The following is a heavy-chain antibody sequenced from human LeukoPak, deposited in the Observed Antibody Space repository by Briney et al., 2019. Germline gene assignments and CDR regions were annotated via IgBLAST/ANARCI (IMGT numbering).Heavy chain of an antibody. Sequence: PSETLSLTCTVSGGSISSYYWSWIRQPPGKGLEWIGYIYYSGSTNYNPSLKSRVTISVDTSKNQFSLKLSSVTAADTAVYYCARVRGLVVVVPAAIPSHAFDYWGQGTLVTVSS. CDR3: ARVRGLVVVVPAAIPSHAFDY. CDR1: GGSISSYY. D-gene: IGHD2-2*01. J-gene: IGHJ4*02. CDR2: IYYSGST. V-gene: IGHV4-59*01.